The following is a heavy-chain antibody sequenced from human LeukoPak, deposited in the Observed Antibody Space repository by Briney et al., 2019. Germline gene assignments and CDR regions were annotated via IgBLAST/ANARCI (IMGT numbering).Heavy chain of an antibody. CDR2: ISAYNGNT. CDR3: ARVVYYGSGSYLF. CDR1: GYSFTSYS. Sequence: ASVKVSCKASGYSFTSYSINWVRQAPGQGLEWMGWISAYNGNTNYAQEFQGRVTMTRNTSISTAYMELSSLRSEDTAVYYCARVVYYGSGSYLFWGQGTLVTVSS. D-gene: IGHD3-10*01. J-gene: IGHJ4*02. V-gene: IGHV1-18*01.